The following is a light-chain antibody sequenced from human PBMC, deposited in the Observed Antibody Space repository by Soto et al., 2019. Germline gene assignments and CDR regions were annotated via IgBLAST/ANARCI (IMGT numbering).Light chain of an antibody. Sequence: DIQMTQSPSSVSASVGDSVTITCRASQGFRTWLAWYQQKPGKAPKLLIYAASSLQSGVPSRFSGSGSGTHFTLTISRLQPEDFATYYCLQASTLPITFGQGTRLEIK. CDR3: LQASTLPIT. CDR2: AAS. J-gene: IGKJ5*01. V-gene: IGKV1-12*01. CDR1: QGFRTW.